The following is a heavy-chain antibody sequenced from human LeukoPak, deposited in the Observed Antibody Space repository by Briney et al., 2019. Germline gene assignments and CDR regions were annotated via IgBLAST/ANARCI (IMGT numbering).Heavy chain of an antibody. J-gene: IGHJ4*02. CDR3: AISASYSSTSFDY. CDR1: GFTFSDYY. Sequence: PGGSLRLSCAASGFTFSDYYMSWIRQAPGKGLEWVSYISSSGSTIYYAASVKGRFTISRDNAKNSLYLQMNSLRAEDTAVYYCAISASYSSTSFDYWGQGTLVTVSS. D-gene: IGHD2-2*01. CDR2: ISSSGSTI. V-gene: IGHV3-11*01.